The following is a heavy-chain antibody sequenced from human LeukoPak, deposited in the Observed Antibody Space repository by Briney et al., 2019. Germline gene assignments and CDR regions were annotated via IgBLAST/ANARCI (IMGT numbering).Heavy chain of an antibody. D-gene: IGHD2/OR15-2a*01. CDR3: ARSHSMGSTDY. CDR2: IYYSGST. V-gene: IGHV4-61*01. J-gene: IGHJ4*02. Sequence: SETLYLTCTVSGGSVSSGSYYWSWIRQPPGKGLEWIGYIYYSGSTNYNPSLKSRVTISVDTSKNQFSLKLSSVTAADTAVYYCARSHSMGSTDYWGQGTLVTVSS. CDR1: GGSVSSGSYY.